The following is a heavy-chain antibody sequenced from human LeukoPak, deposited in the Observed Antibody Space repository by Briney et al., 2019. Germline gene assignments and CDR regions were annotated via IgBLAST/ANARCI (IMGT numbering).Heavy chain of an antibody. CDR2: ISGSGGST. Sequence: GGSLRLSCAASGFTFSSYGMSWVRQAPGKGLEWVSVISGSGGSTYYADSVKGRFTISRDNSKNTLYLQMNSLRVEDTAVYYCAKDQLHIFYYMDVWGKGTTVTVSS. J-gene: IGHJ6*03. CDR1: GFTFSSYG. D-gene: IGHD1-26*01. CDR3: AKDQLHIFYYMDV. V-gene: IGHV3-23*01.